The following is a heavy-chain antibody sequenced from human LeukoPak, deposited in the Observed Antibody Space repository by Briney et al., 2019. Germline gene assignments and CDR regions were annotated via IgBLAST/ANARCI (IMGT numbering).Heavy chain of an antibody. J-gene: IGHJ6*03. V-gene: IGHV4-59*01. CDR2: IYYSGST. CDR1: GGSISSYY. Sequence: PSETLSLTCTVSGGSISSYYWSWIRQPPGKGLEWIGYIYYSGSTNYNPSLKSRVTISVDTSKNQFSLKLSSVTAADTAVYYCAREGGEVVPAAIYYYYYMDVWGKGTTVTVSS. CDR3: AREGGEVVPAAIYYYYYMDV. D-gene: IGHD2-2*02.